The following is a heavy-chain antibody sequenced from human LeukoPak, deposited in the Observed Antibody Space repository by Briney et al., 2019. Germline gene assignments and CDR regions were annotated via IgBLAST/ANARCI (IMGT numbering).Heavy chain of an antibody. J-gene: IGHJ5*02. V-gene: IGHV3-21*01. CDR3: ARDEYYYGSGTERVDWFDP. D-gene: IGHD3-10*01. CDR2: ISSSSSYI. Sequence: GGSLRLSCAASGFTFSRHSINWVRQAPGKGLEWVSSISSSSSYIYYADSVKGRFTTSRDNAKNSLYLQMNSLRAEDTAVYYCARDEYYYGSGTERVDWFDPWGQGTLVTVSS. CDR1: GFTFSRHS.